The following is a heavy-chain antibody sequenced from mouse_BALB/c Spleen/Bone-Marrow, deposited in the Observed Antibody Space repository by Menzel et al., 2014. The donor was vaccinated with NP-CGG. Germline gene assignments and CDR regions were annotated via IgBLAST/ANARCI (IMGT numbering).Heavy chain of an antibody. V-gene: IGHV14-3*02. Sequence: VKLMESGAELVKPGASVKLSCTASGFNIKDTYMHWVKQRPEQGLEWIGRIDPANGNTKYDPKFQGKATITADTSSNTAYLQPSSLTSEDTAVYYCARYRLGTYFDYWGQGTTLTVSS. CDR1: GFNIKDTY. J-gene: IGHJ2*01. CDR2: IDPANGNT. CDR3: ARYRLGTYFDY. D-gene: IGHD2-14*01.